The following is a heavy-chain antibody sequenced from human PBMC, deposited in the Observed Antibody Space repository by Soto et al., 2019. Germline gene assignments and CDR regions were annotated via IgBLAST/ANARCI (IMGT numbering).Heavy chain of an antibody. CDR2: IYYSGRI. D-gene: IGHD2-21*02. CDR1: GGSISSDNYH. J-gene: IGHJ6*02. Sequence: QVQLQQSGPGLVKPSQTLSLTCTVSGGSISSDNYHWTWIRQSPGKGLEWIGYIYYSGRIFYNPSFKSLVTISVDTSKNQFTLQLSSVNAVDTDVYFCAREDDGGDRDYYGLDVWGQGTTVTVSS. CDR3: AREDDGGDRDYYGLDV. V-gene: IGHV4-30-4*08.